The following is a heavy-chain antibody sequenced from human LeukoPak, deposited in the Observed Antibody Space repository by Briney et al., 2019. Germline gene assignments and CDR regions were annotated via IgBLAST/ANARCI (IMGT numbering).Heavy chain of an antibody. D-gene: IGHD3-22*01. CDR1: GFTFSSYN. CDR2: ISSSRNTI. CDR3: ARDSAYYYDSSDYYPFDY. V-gene: IGHV3-48*02. Sequence: PGGSLRLSCAASGFTFSSYNMHWVRQAPGKGLEWISYISSSRNTIYYADSVKGRFTISRDKAKNSLYLQMNSLRDEDTAVYYCARDSAYYYDSSDYYPFDYWGQGTLVTVSS. J-gene: IGHJ4*02.